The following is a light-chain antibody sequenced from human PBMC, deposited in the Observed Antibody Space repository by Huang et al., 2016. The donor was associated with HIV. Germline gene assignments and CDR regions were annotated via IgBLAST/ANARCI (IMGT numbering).Light chain of an antibody. CDR2: GAS. V-gene: IGKV3-15*01. J-gene: IGKJ4*01. Sequence: EIVMTQSPVTLSVSPGERVTLSCRASQSLYTNLAWYQQKPGQSPRVLIDGASTRAAVIPARFSGSGSGTEFTLTISSLESEDLAVYYCQQYNDWPLTFGGGTTAEI. CDR1: QSLYTN. CDR3: QQYNDWPLT.